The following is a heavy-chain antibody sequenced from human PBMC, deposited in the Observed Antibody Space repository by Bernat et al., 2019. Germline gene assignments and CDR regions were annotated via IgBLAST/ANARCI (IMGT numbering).Heavy chain of an antibody. CDR3: AKFEYCGSGSYYNFDY. J-gene: IGHJ4*02. V-gene: IGHV3-23*01. CDR2: ISGSGGST. Sequence: EVQLLESGGGLVQPGGSLRLSCAASGFTFSSYAMSWVRQAPGKGLEWVSAISGSGGSTYYADSVKGRFTISRDNSKNTLYLQMNSLRAEDTAVYYCAKFEYCGSGSYYNFDYWGQGTLVTVSS. CDR1: GFTFSSYA. D-gene: IGHD3-10*01.